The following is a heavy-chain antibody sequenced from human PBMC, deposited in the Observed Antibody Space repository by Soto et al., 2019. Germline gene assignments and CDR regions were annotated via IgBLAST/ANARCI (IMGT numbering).Heavy chain of an antibody. V-gene: IGHV3-23*01. D-gene: IGHD3-3*01. CDR3: ARAGVAASDY. CDR1: GFTFSSYA. J-gene: IGHJ4*02. CDR2: ISGSGGST. Sequence: GGSLRLSCAASGFTFSSYAMSWVRQAPGKGLEWVSAISGSGGSTYYADSVKGRFTISRDNSKNTLYLQMNNLRVEDTALYYCARAGVAASDYWGQGTLVTVSS.